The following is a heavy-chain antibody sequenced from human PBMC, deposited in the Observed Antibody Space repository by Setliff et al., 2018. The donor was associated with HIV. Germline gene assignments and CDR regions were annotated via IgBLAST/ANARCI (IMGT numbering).Heavy chain of an antibody. CDR3: ARSEVRGVMTHYFDY. CDR1: GGTFSSYG. D-gene: IGHD3-10*01. CDR2: IVPIDGRP. Sequence: ASVKVSCKAFGGTFSSYGIVWFRQARGQGLEWMGGIVPIDGRPSYAQKFQDRVTITADESTSTAYMELRSLRSEDTALYYCARSEVRGVMTHYFDYWGQGTLVTVSS. J-gene: IGHJ4*02. V-gene: IGHV1-69*13.